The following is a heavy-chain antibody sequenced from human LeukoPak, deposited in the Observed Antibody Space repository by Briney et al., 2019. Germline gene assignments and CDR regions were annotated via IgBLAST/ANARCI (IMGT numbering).Heavy chain of an antibody. CDR3: ARGGYSNANKFYYYGMDV. D-gene: IGHD4-11*01. CDR1: GFXFSSYE. CDR2: ISNSGSTI. V-gene: IGHV3-48*03. Sequence: GGSLRLSCAASGFXFSSYEINWVRQAPGKGLEWVSYISNSGSTIYYADSVKGRFTISRDNAKNSLYLQMNSLRAEDTAVYYYARGGYSNANKFYYYGMDVWGQGTTVTV. J-gene: IGHJ6*02.